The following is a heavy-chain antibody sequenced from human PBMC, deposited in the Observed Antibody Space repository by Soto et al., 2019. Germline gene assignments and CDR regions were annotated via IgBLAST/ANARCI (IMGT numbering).Heavy chain of an antibody. CDR3: ASRTGRNYYGMDV. D-gene: IGHD7-27*01. CDR1: GDSINAYY. V-gene: IGHV4-59*01. CDR2: AYYSGTT. Sequence: QVQLQELGPGLVKPSETLSLTCTVSGDSINAYYWSWIRQPPGKGLEWIGYAYYSGTTNYNPSLKSRVTISADTSKNQFSLKLSSVSAADSAVYYCASRTGRNYYGMDVWGQGTTVIVSS. J-gene: IGHJ6*02.